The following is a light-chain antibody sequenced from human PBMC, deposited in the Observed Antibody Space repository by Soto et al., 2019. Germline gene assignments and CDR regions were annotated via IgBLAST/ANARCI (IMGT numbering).Light chain of an antibody. V-gene: IGKV3-15*01. CDR1: ESVSRN. CDR3: QQYNNWPSRT. Sequence: EVVMTQSPATLSVSPGERATLSCRASESVSRNLAWYQQKPGQAPRLLIYDASTRATGIPDRFSGSGSGTDFTLTISRLEPEDFAAYYCQQYNNWPSRTFGQGTKVDIK. CDR2: DAS. J-gene: IGKJ1*01.